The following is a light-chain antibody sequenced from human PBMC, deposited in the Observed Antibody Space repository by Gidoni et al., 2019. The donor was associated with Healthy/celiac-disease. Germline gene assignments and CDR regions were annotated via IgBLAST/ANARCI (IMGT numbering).Light chain of an antibody. J-gene: IGKJ4*01. Sequence: IQMTQSPSSLSASVGDRVTITCRASQSISSYLNWYQQKPGKAPKLLSYAASSLQSGGPSRFSGSGSGTDFTLTISSLQPEEVATYYWQQSYSTLLTFGGGTKVEIK. CDR3: QQSYSTLLT. V-gene: IGKV1-39*01. CDR1: QSISSY. CDR2: AAS.